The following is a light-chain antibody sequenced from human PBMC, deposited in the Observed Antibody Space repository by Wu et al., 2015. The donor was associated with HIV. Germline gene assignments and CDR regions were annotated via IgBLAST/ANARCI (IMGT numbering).Light chain of an antibody. V-gene: IGKV1-5*03. J-gene: IGKJ1*01. CDR3: QQYNSFSAT. CDR2: KAFS. CDR1: QSISRW. Sequence: DIQMTQSPSALSASVGDRVIITCRASQSISRWLAWSQQKPGKAPNLLIYKAFSSLENGVPSRFSGSGSGTEFTLTISSLQPDDFATYYCQQYNSFSATFGQGTKVEIK.